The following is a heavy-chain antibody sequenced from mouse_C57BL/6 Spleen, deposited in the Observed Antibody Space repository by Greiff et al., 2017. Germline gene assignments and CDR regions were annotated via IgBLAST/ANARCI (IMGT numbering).Heavy chain of an antibody. V-gene: IGHV3-6*01. J-gene: IGHJ2*01. CDR3: ARDWDGYYYFDY. Sequence: ESGPGLVKPSQSLSLTCSVTGYSITSGYYWNWIRQFPGNKLEWMGYISYDGSNNYNPSLKNRISITRDTSKNQFFLKLNSVTTEDTATYYCARDWDGYYYFDYWGQGTTLTVSS. D-gene: IGHD2-3*01. CDR2: ISYDGSN. CDR1: GYSITSGYY.